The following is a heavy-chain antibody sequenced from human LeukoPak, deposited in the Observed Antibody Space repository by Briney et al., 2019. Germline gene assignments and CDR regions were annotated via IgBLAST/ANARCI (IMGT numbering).Heavy chain of an antibody. J-gene: IGHJ4*02. CDR3: ARESGNYYDSRADY. V-gene: IGHV1-8*01. D-gene: IGHD3-22*01. Sequence: GASVKVSCXASGYTFTSYDINWVRQATGQGLEWMGWMNPNSGNTGYAQKFQGRVTMTRNTSISTAYMELSSLRSEDTAVYYCARESGNYYDSRADYWGPGTLVTVSS. CDR2: MNPNSGNT. CDR1: GYTFTSYD.